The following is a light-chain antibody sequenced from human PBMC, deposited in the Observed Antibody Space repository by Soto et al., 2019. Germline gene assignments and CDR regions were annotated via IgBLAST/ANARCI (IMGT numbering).Light chain of an antibody. CDR1: ISDVGTYDY. CDR3: SSHTITNTRV. CDR2: EVR. J-gene: IGLJ1*01. V-gene: IGLV2-14*03. Sequence: QSALTQPASVSGSPGQSIAISCTGTISDVGTYDYVSWYQQHPNRAPKLMIYEVRNRPPGVSNRFSGSKSVNTATLTISGLQAEDEADYYCSSHTITNTRVFGTGTKLTVL.